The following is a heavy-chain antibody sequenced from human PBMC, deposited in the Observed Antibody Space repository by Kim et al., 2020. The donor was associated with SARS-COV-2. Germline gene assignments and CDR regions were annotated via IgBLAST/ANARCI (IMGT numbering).Heavy chain of an antibody. CDR3: AALRGWVNWNYRF. CDR2: INAGHGDT. V-gene: IGHV1-3*01. CDR1: GYTFSAYA. Sequence: ASVKVSCKASGYTFSAYAIHWVSQAPGQRPEWIGWINAGHGDTKYSQRLQGRVTLSRDTSADIAYMEMHTLRSEDTAMYYCAALRGWVNWNYRFGGQGTLVTVSS. D-gene: IGHD1-7*01. J-gene: IGHJ4*02.